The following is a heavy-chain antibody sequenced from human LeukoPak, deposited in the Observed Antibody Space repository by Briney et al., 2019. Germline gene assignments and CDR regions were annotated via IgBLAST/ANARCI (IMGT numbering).Heavy chain of an antibody. Sequence: GGSLRLSCAASGFTFSSYGMHWVRQAPGKGLEWVAVISYDGSNKYYADSVKGRFTISRDNSKNTLYLQMNSLRAEDTAVYYCAKVHRVTGNYYYYGMDVWGKGTTVTVSS. D-gene: IGHD2-21*02. V-gene: IGHV3-30*18. CDR3: AKVHRVTGNYYYYGMDV. J-gene: IGHJ6*04. CDR2: ISYDGSNK. CDR1: GFTFSSYG.